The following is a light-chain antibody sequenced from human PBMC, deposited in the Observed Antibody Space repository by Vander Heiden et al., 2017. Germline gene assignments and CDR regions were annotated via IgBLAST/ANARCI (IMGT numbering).Light chain of an antibody. CDR3: LQHDTYLFT. J-gene: IGKJ2*01. V-gene: IGKV1-17*01. CDR2: DSS. Sequence: DIQMTPSPSSLSASVGDRVTITCRATQGIRDRLAWYQQKPGKAPKRLIYDSSNLQRGVPSRFSGSGFGTEFTLTISSLQPEDFATYYCLQHDTYLFTFGQGTKLEIK. CDR1: QGIRDR.